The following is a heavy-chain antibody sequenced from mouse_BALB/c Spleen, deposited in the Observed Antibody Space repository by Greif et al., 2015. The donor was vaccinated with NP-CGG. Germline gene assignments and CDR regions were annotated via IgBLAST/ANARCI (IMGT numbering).Heavy chain of an antibody. CDR3: ARSGYYGSSYWYFDV. D-gene: IGHD1-1*01. CDR2: IDPANGNT. CDR1: GFNIKDTY. J-gene: IGHJ1*01. Sequence: EVKVVESGAELVKPGASVKLSCTASGFNIKDTYMHWVKQRPEQGLEWIGRIDPANGNTKYDPKFQGKATITADTSSNTAYLQLSSPTSEDTAVYYCARSGYYGSSYWYFDVWGAGTTVTVSS. V-gene: IGHV14-3*02.